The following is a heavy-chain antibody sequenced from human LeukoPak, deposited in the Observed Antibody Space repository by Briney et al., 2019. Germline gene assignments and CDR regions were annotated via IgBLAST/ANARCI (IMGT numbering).Heavy chain of an antibody. J-gene: IGHJ4*02. CDR2: ISGSGGST. V-gene: IGHV3-23*01. Sequence: GGSLRLSRAASGFTFSSYAMSWVSQAPGKGLEWVSAISGSGGSTYYADSVKGRFTISRDNSKNTLYLQMNSLRAEDTAVYYCALPPLLRYSDWRFDYWGQGTLVTVSS. CDR3: ALPPLLRYSDWRFDY. D-gene: IGHD3-9*01. CDR1: GFTFSSYA.